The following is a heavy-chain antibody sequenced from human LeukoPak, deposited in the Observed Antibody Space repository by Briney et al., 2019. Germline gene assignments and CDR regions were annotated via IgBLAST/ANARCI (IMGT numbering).Heavy chain of an antibody. D-gene: IGHD5-18*01. Sequence: GSLRLSCAASGFTFSSYSMNWVRQAPGKGLEWVSSISSSSSYIYYADSVKGRFTISRDNAKNSLYLQMNSLRAEDTAVYYCASETKRGYSYGSPTDGFDIWGQGTMVTVSS. CDR1: GFTFSSYS. V-gene: IGHV3-21*06. J-gene: IGHJ3*02. CDR3: ASETKRGYSYGSPTDGFDI. CDR2: ISSSSSYI.